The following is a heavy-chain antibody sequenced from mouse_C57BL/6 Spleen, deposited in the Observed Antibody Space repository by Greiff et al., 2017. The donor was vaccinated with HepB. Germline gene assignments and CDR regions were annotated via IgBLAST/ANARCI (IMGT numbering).Heavy chain of an antibody. D-gene: IGHD1-1*01. CDR2: IYPGDGDT. CDR1: GYAFSSSW. J-gene: IGHJ4*01. Sequence: QVQLKQSGPELVKPGASVKISCKASGYAFSSSWMNWVKQRPGKGLEWIGRIYPGDGDTNYNGKFKGKATLTADKSSSTAYMQLSSLTSEDSAVYFCARSGYYGSRDYAMDYWGQGTSVTVSS. V-gene: IGHV1-82*01. CDR3: ARSGYYGSRDYAMDY.